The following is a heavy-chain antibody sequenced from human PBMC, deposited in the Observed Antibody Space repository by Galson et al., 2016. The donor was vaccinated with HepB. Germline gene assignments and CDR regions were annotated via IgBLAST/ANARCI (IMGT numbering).Heavy chain of an antibody. CDR3: ARDGGTFYYDGGGYS. V-gene: IGHV3-48*02. Sequence: SLRLSCAASGFSFSSFDMMWVRQAPGKGLEWLSYISSSGSTIYYADSVRGRFTISRDNAKNSLYLQMNSLRDDDTAVYYCARDGGTFYYDGGGYSWGQGTLVSVSS. CDR1: GFSFSSFD. J-gene: IGHJ5*02. CDR2: ISSSGSTI. D-gene: IGHD3-22*01.